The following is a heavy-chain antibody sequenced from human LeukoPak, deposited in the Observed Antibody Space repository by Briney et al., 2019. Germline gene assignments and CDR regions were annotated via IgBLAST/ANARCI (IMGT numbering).Heavy chain of an antibody. CDR2: IYYSGST. D-gene: IGHD6-13*01. J-gene: IGHJ3*02. V-gene: IGHV4-59*08. CDR1: GGSISSYY. Sequence: SETLSLTCTVSGGSISSYYWSWIRQPPGKGLEWIGYIYYSGSTNYNPSLKSRVTISVDTSKNQFSLKLSSVTAADTAVYYCACPYSGSWPDAFDIWGQGTMVTVSS. CDR3: ACPYSGSWPDAFDI.